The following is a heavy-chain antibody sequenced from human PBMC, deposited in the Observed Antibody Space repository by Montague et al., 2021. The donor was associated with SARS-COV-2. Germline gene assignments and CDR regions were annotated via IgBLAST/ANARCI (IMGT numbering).Heavy chain of an antibody. J-gene: IGHJ3*01. CDR2: ITHTGTI. V-gene: IGHV4-34*01. Sequence: SETLSLTCAVYGASFSDDYWSWIRQSQGKGLEWIGEITHTGTINYNPSLESRIAISEDTSNNQFSLKMKSVTAADTAIDYCARGRHGRPSRFTLPVGVAFDLWGQGTTVTVSS. CDR1: GASFSDDY. CDR3: ARGRHGRPSRFTLPVGVAFDL. D-gene: IGHD5-24*01.